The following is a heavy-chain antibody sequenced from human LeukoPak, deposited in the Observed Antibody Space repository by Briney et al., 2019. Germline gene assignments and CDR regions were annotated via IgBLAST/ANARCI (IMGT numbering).Heavy chain of an antibody. D-gene: IGHD3-22*01. CDR1: GASINSGSSY. V-gene: IGHV4-61*02. CDR2: IFTSGIT. J-gene: IGHJ4*02. CDR3: ANYYYDSSGYRFDY. Sequence: SQTLSLTCTVSGASINSGSSYWGWIRQPAGKGLEWIGRIFTSGITNYKHSRKSRVRISIKETKNKFSLKLTSVTAADTAMYYCANYYYDSSGYRFDYWGQGTLVTVSS.